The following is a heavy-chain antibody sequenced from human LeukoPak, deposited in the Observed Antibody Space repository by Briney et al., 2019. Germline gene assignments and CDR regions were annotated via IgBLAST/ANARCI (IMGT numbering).Heavy chain of an antibody. V-gene: IGHV3-74*01. CDR2: INTDGSAT. Sequence: PGGSLRLSCAVCGFIFSSYWIHWVRQAPGKGLVWVSLINTDGSATTYGDSAKGRFTVSRDNDKNTLFLDMNSLRVEDTAVYYCARGTAATAGIDYWGQGPLVSVSS. CDR1: GFIFSSYW. D-gene: IGHD6-13*01. CDR3: ARGTAATAGIDY. J-gene: IGHJ4*02.